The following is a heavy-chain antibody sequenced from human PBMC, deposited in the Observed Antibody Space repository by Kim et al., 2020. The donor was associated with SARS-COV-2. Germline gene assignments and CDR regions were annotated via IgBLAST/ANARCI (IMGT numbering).Heavy chain of an antibody. V-gene: IGHV1-8*01. D-gene: IGHD6-13*01. CDR3: ARGQTGYSSSWYWFDP. J-gene: IGHJ5*02. Sequence: KFQGRVTMTRNTSISTAYMELSSLRSEDTAVYYCARGQTGYSSSWYWFDPWGQGTLVTVSS.